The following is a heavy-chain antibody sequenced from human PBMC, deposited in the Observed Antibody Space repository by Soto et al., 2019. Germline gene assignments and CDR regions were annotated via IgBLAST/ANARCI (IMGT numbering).Heavy chain of an antibody. CDR2: MNPNSGNT. V-gene: IGHV1-8*01. J-gene: IGHJ6*02. CDR1: GYTFTSYD. Sequence: QVQLVQSGAEVKKPGASVKVSCKASGYTFTSYDINWVRQATGQGLEWMGWMNPNSGNTGYAQKFQGRVPMNRKIAISTAYMELSSPRSALGAGYYIARLPDGYYNYGMDVWGQETTVTVSS. CDR3: ARLPDGYYNYGMDV.